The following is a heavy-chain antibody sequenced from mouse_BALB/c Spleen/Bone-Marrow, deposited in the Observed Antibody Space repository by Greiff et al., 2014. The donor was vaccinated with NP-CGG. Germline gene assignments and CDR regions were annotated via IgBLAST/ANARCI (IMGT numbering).Heavy chain of an antibody. Sequence: QVQLKESGAELAKPGASVKMSCKASGYTFTSYWMHWVKQRPGQGLEWIGYIYPSTGYTEYNQKFKDKATLTADKSSSTAYMQRRALTSENCAVDYCESSATMIFAYWGQGTLVTVSA. J-gene: IGHJ3*01. CDR2: IYPSTGYT. D-gene: IGHD2-4*01. CDR1: GYTFTSYW. V-gene: IGHV1-7*01. CDR3: ESSATMIFAY.